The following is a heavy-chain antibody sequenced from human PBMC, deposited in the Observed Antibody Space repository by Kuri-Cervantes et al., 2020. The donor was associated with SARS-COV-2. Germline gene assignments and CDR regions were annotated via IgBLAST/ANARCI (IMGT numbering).Heavy chain of an antibody. Sequence: GESLKISCAASGFTFSSYAMSWVRQAPGKGLEWVANIKQDGSEKYYVDSVKGRFTISRDNAKNSLYLQMNSLRAEDTAVYYCARARGLSIVVVPAAIGAAYNWFDPWGQGTLVTVSS. CDR2: IKQDGSEK. CDR3: ARARGLSIVVVPAAIGAAYNWFDP. CDR1: GFTFSSYA. V-gene: IGHV3-7*01. D-gene: IGHD2-2*02. J-gene: IGHJ5*02.